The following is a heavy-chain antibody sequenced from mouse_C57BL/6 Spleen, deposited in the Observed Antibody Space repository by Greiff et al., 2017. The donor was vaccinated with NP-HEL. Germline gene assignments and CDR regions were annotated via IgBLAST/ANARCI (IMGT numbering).Heavy chain of an antibody. Sequence: EVQLQQSGAELVRPGASVKLSCTASGFNIKDYYMHWVKQRTEQGLEWIGRIDPEDGDTEYAPKFQGKATMTADTSSNTAYLQLSSLTSEDTAVYYCTTSPLYYGKEDAMDYWGQGTSVTVSS. V-gene: IGHV14-1*01. CDR2: IDPEDGDT. J-gene: IGHJ4*01. CDR3: TTSPLYYGKEDAMDY. D-gene: IGHD1-1*01. CDR1: GFNIKDYY.